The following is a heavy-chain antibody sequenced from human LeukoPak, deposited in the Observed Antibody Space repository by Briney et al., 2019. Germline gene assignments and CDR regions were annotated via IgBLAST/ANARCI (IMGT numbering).Heavy chain of an antibody. D-gene: IGHD3-3*01. J-gene: IGHJ4*02. CDR3: AKDHGD. CDR2: INSGGGT. Sequence: RGSLRLSCAASGFTFSIYGMTWVRQAPGKGLEWVSTINSGGGTYYADSVKGRFTISRDNSKNTLDLQMNSLRAEDTAVYYCAKDHGDWGQGTLATVSS. CDR1: GFTFSIYG. V-gene: IGHV3-23*01.